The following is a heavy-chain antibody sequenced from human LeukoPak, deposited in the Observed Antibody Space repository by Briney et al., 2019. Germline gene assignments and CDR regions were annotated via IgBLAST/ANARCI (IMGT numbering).Heavy chain of an antibody. CDR3: ARVYYSSSYDYWYFDL. CDR2: IYTSGST. Sequence: PSETLSLTCTVSGGSISSYYWNWIRQPAGKGLEWIGRIYTSGSTNYNPSLKSRVTISVDTSKNQFSLKLSSVTAADTAVYYCARVYYSSSYDYWYFDLWGRGTLVTVSS. CDR1: GGSISSYY. V-gene: IGHV4-4*07. J-gene: IGHJ2*01. D-gene: IGHD6-13*01.